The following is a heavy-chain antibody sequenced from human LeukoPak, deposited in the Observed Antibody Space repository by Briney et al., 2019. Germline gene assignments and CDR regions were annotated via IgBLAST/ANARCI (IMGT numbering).Heavy chain of an antibody. CDR2: ISSNGGST. CDR1: GFTFSNYA. Sequence: PGGSLRLSCAASGFTFSNYAMHWVRQAPGKGLEYVSAISSNGGSTYYGNSVKGRFSISRDNSKNTLYLQMGSLRAEDMAVYYCARAGYVNDAFDIWGQGTMVTVSS. V-gene: IGHV3-64*01. D-gene: IGHD5-18*01. J-gene: IGHJ3*02. CDR3: ARAGYVNDAFDI.